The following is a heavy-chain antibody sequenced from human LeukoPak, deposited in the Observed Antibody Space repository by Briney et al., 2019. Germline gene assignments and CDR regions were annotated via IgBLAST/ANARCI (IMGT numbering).Heavy chain of an antibody. Sequence: PGGSLRLSCAASGFTFSSYAMSWIRQPPGKGLEWIGEINHSGSTNYNPSLKSRVTISVDTSKNQFSLKLSSVTAADTAVYYCARPRSAFDIWGQGTMVTVSS. CDR3: ARPRSAFDI. J-gene: IGHJ3*02. CDR2: INHSGST. D-gene: IGHD1-14*01. CDR1: GFTFSSYA. V-gene: IGHV4-34*01.